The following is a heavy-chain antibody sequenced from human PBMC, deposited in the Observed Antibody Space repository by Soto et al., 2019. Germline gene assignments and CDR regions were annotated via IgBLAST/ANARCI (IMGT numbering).Heavy chain of an antibody. V-gene: IGHV3-33*01. CDR3: ARDAQHLANYGMDV. CDR1: GFSFSSHG. J-gene: IGHJ6*02. D-gene: IGHD3-3*02. CDR2: LWAGGNIR. Sequence: GGSLRLSCAASGFSFSSHGMHWVRQAPGKGLEWVAHLWAGGNIRYYAYSVKGRFTISSDHSKNTLYLQMDSLGAEDTAVYYCARDAQHLANYGMDVWGQGTTVTVSS.